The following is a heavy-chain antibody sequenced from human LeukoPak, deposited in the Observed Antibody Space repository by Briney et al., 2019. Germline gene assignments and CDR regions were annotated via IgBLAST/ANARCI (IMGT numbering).Heavy chain of an antibody. Sequence: GASVKVSCKASGGTFSSYAISRVRQAPGQGLEWMGGIIPIFGTANYAQKFQGRVTITADESTSTAYMELSSLRSEDTAVYYCARSGLWVLTRASWGRGTQVTVSS. D-gene: IGHD3-9*01. CDR1: GGTFSSYA. CDR3: ARSGLWVLTRAS. V-gene: IGHV1-69*13. J-gene: IGHJ5*02. CDR2: IIPIFGTA.